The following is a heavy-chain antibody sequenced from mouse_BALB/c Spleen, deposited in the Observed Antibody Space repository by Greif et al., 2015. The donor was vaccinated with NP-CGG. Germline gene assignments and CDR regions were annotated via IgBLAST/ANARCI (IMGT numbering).Heavy chain of an antibody. J-gene: IGHJ4*01. CDR3: ARGGYDVPMDY. CDR2: IRNKATGYTP. CDR1: GCTFTDYY. D-gene: IGHD2-2*01. Sequence: EVKLVESGGRLAQPGGYLRLSCATSGCTFTDYYMRGVRQPPGKALEWLGLIRNKATGYTPEYSASVKGRFTISRVQSHSILYLQRNALSAEDSATYYCARGGYDVPMDYWGQGTSVTVCS. V-gene: IGHV7-3*02.